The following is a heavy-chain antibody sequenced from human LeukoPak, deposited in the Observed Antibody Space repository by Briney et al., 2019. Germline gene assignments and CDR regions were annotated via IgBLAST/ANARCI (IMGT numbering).Heavy chain of an antibody. CDR2: INHSGST. V-gene: IGHV4-34*01. D-gene: IGHD6-19*01. CDR1: GGSFSGYY. J-gene: IGHJ4*02. Sequence: SETLSLTCAVYGGSFSGYYWSWIRQPPGKGLEWIGEINHSGSTNYNPSLKSRVTISVDTSKNQLSLKLSSVTAADTAVYYCARSSIAVAGHFDYWGQGTLVTVSS. CDR3: ARSSIAVAGHFDY.